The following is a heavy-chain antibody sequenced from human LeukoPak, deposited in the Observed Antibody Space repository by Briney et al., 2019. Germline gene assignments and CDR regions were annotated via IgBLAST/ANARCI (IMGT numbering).Heavy chain of an antibody. CDR3: ARVPPRGLRFLGWLLSYYFDY. Sequence: GGSLRLSCAASGFTFSSYAMSWVRQAPGKGLEWVAVISYDGSNKYYADSVKGRFTISRDNSKNTLYLQMNSLRAEDTAVYYCARVPPRGLRFLGWLLSYYFDYWGQGTLVTVSS. CDR1: GFTFSSYA. CDR2: ISYDGSNK. J-gene: IGHJ4*02. D-gene: IGHD3-3*01. V-gene: IGHV3-30-3*01.